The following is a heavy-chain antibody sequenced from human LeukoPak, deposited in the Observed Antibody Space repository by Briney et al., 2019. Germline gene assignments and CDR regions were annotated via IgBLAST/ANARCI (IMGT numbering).Heavy chain of an antibody. J-gene: IGHJ1*01. V-gene: IGHV3-21*01. Sequence: KTGGSLRLSCATSGFTFSSSTFGSYTMNWVRQAPGKGLEWVSSISSTGTYIYYTDSVKGRFTISRDIANSLLYLQMNSLRADDTAVYYCYGANAEHWGQGTLVTVSS. CDR1: GFTFSSSTFGSYT. CDR2: ISSTGTYI. D-gene: IGHD4-23*01. CDR3: YGANAEH.